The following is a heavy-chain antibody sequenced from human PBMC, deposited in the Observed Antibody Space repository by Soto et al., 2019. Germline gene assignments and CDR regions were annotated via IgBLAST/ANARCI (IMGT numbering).Heavy chain of an antibody. Sequence: SETLSLTCTVSGGSISSYYWSWIRQPPGKGLEWIGYIYYSGSTNYNPSLKSRVTISVDTSKNQFSLKLSSVTAADTAVYYCARATVDTAMVDDAFDIWGQGTMVTVSS. CDR1: GGSISSYY. CDR2: IYYSGST. V-gene: IGHV4-59*01. CDR3: ARATVDTAMVDDAFDI. D-gene: IGHD5-18*01. J-gene: IGHJ3*02.